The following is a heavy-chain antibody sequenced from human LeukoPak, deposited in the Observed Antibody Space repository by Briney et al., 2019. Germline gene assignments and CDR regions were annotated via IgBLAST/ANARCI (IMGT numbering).Heavy chain of an antibody. CDR1: GFTFSSYA. J-gene: IGHJ4*02. V-gene: IGHV3-66*01. CDR2: IYAAGGT. CDR3: VRDSS. Sequence: GGSLRLSCAASGFTFSSYAMSWVRKAPGKGLEWVSAIYAAGGTYYADSVKGRFTLSRDISKNMLYLQLNSLRAEDTAVYYCVRDSSWGQGALVTVSS.